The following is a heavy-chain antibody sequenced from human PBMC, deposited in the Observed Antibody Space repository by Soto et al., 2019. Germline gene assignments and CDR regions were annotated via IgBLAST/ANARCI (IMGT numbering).Heavy chain of an antibody. J-gene: IGHJ4*02. CDR3: ARVVGATNTLHN. CDR1: GFPFSGHW. V-gene: IGHV3-7*01. D-gene: IGHD1-26*01. CDR2: IKQDGSEE. Sequence: EVQLVESGGGLVQPGGSLRLSCVASGFPFSGHWMSWVRQAPGKGLEWVANIKQDGSEEHYVDSVKGRFTVSRDNAKNSLHLQMNSLRAEDTAVYYCARVVGATNTLHNWGQGTLVTFSA.